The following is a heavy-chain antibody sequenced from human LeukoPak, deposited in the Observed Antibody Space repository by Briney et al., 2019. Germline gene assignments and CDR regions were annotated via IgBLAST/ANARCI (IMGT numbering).Heavy chain of an antibody. CDR3: APVLVPAGAFDI. CDR2: IYDSRST. V-gene: IGHV4-39*01. Sequence: PSETLYLTCTVSGGSFSSSVYYWRWLRPPPGQGLEGSGNIYDSRSTYYNPSLKSPVTISVDTSKNQFSLKRSSVTAADTAVYYCAPVLVPAGAFDIWGQGTMVTVSS. D-gene: IGHD2-2*01. CDR1: GGSFSSSVYY. J-gene: IGHJ3*02.